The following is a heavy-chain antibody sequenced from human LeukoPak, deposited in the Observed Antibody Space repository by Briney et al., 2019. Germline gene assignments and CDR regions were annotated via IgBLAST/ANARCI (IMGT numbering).Heavy chain of an antibody. J-gene: IGHJ4*02. CDR1: GGSFSGYY. V-gene: IGHV4-59*01. CDR2: IYYSGST. D-gene: IGHD3-22*01. CDR3: ARDSSVYYFDY. Sequence: PSETLSLTCAVYGGSFSGYYWSWIRQPPGRGLEWIAYIYYSGSTNYNPSLKSRVTISVDTSKNQFSLKLSSVTAADTAVYYCARDSSVYYFDYWGQGTLVTVSS.